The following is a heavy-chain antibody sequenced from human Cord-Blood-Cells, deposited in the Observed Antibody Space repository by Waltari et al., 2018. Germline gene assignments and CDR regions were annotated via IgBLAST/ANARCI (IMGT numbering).Heavy chain of an antibody. V-gene: IGHV4-34*01. J-gene: IGHJ3*02. D-gene: IGHD7-27*01. CDR1: GGSFSGYY. CDR2: INHSGST. CDR3: AKSGENDAFDI. Sequence: QVQLQQWGAGLLKPSETLSLTCAVYGGSFSGYYWSWIRQPPGKGLEWIGEINHSGSTNYNPSLKSRVTISVDTSKNQFSLKLSSVTAADTAVYYCAKSGENDAFDIWGQGTMVTVSS.